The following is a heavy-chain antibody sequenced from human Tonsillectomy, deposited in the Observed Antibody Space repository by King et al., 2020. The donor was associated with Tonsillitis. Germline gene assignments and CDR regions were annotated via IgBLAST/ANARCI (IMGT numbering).Heavy chain of an antibody. J-gene: IGHJ3*02. CDR1: GFSLSTSGMC. D-gene: IGHD3-9*01. Sequence: VTLKESGPALVKPTQTLTLTCTFSGFSLSTSGMCVSWIRQPPGKALEWLARIDWDDDKYYSTSLKTRLTISKDTSKNQVVLTMTNMDPVDTATYYCARTYYDILTGDPDAFDIWGQETMVTVSS. CDR3: ARTYYDILTGDPDAFDI. V-gene: IGHV2-70*11. CDR2: IDWDDDK.